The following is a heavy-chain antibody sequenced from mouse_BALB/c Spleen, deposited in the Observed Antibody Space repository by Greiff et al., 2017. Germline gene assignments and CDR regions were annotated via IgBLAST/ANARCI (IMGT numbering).Heavy chain of an antibody. CDR2: ISSGSSTI. J-gene: IGHJ3*01. V-gene: IGHV5-17*02. Sequence: DVKLVESGGGLVQPGGSRKLSCAASGFTFSSFGMHWVRQAPEKGLEWVAYISSGSSTIYYADTVKGRFTISRDNPKNTLFLQMTSLRSEDTAMYYCARSDWAWFAYWGQGTLVTV. D-gene: IGHD4-1*01. CDR1: GFTFSSFG. CDR3: ARSDWAWFAY.